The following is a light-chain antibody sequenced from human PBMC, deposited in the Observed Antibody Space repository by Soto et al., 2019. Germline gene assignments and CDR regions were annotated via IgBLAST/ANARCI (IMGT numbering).Light chain of an antibody. CDR2: GDS. Sequence: QSVLTQPPSVSGAPGQRVTISCTGSSSNIGARYGIHWYQHLPGTAPKLLIYGDSNRPSGVPDRFSGSKSGTSASLAITGLQAEDEGNYYCQSFDSSLSDVVFGGGTKVTVL. CDR3: QSFDSSLSDVV. CDR1: SSNIGARYG. J-gene: IGLJ2*01. V-gene: IGLV1-40*01.